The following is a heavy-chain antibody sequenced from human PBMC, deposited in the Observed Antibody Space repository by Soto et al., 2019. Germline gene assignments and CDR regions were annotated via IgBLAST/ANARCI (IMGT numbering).Heavy chain of an antibody. CDR3: ATAATDAFDI. CDR1: GGSFSGYY. J-gene: IGHJ3*02. Sequence: QVQLQQWGAGLLKPSETLSLTCAVYGGSFSGYYWSWIRQPPGKGLEWIGEINHSGSTNYNPSLKRRVTISVDTSKNQFSLKLSSVTAADTAVYYCATAATDAFDIWGQGTMVTVSS. V-gene: IGHV4-34*01. CDR2: INHSGST. D-gene: IGHD2-15*01.